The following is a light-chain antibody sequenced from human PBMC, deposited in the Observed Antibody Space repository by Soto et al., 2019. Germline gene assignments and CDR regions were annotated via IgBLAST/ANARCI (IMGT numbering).Light chain of an antibody. CDR3: NSYTSKSTGV. CDR1: SSDVGGYNY. CDR2: EFS. J-gene: IGLJ1*01. V-gene: IGLV2-14*01. Sequence: QSALTQPASVSGSPGQSITISCTGTSSDVGGYNYVSWYQQQPGKAPKLIIYEFSNRPSGVSNRFSGSKSGNTASLTISGLQAEDEADYYCNSYTSKSTGVFGTGTKLTVL.